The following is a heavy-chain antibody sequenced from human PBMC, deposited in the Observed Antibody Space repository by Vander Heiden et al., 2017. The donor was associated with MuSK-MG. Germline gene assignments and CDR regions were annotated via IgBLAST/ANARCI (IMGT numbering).Heavy chain of an antibody. J-gene: IGHJ4*02. CDR3: AKDRRSYYDY. CDR1: GFSISNYG. V-gene: IGHV3-30*02. CDR2: LRYDGRKK. Sequence: LSCAASGFSISNYGMHWVRQAPGKGLEWVAFLRYDGRKKYEADSVKGRFTISRVYSKNTLHLKMKRLRAEDTAFYYGAKDRRSYYDYWVQGTMVTVSS.